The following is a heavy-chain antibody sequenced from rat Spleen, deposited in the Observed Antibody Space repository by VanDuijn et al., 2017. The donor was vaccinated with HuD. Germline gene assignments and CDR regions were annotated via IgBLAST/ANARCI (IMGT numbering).Heavy chain of an antibody. J-gene: IGHJ2*01. CDR2: STHTGGST. Sequence: EVQLVESDGGLVQPGRSLKLSCAASGFTFSDYYMAWVRQAPGKGLEWVASSTHTGGSTYHPDSVKGRVTISRDNAKSTLYLQRNSLRSEDTATNYCTRLHYGYPSTFDYWGQGVMVTVSS. D-gene: IGHD1-7*01. CDR3: TRLHYGYPSTFDY. V-gene: IGHV5-31*01. CDR1: GFTFSDYY.